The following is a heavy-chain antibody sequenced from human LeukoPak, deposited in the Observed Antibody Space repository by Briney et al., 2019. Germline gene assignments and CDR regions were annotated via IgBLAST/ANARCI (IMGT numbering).Heavy chain of an antibody. CDR3: ARQGSSSDY. CDR2: IYYSGST. CDR1: GGSISSSSYY. D-gene: IGHD6-6*01. V-gene: IGHV4-39*01. Sequence: PSETLSLTCTVSGGSISSSSYYWGWIRQPPGKGLVWIGSIYYSGSTYYNPSLKSRVTISVDTSKNQFSLKLSSVTAADTAVYYCARQGSSSDYWGQGTLVTVSS. J-gene: IGHJ4*02.